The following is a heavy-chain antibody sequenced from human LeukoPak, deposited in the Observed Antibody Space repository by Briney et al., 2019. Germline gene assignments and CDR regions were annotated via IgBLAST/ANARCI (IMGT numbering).Heavy chain of an antibody. CDR1: GFTFSNYA. CDR3: AKARSGDYGLDAFDI. V-gene: IGHV3-23*01. J-gene: IGHJ3*02. CDR2: LTGSGGIT. D-gene: IGHD4-17*01. Sequence: PGGSLRLSCTASGFTFSNYAMNWVRQTPGRGLEWVSGLTGSGGITYYADSVKGRFTITRANSKNTLYLQMNSLRAEDTAVYYCAKARSGDYGLDAFDIWGQGTMVTISS.